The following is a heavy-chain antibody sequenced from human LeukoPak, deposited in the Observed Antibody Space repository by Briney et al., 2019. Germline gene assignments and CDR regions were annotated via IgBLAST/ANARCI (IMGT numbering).Heavy chain of an antibody. CDR1: GFTFSTYA. D-gene: IGHD2-15*01. CDR2: IWYDGSNK. Sequence: GGSLRLSCAASGFTFSTYAMHWVRQAPGKGLEWVAVIWYDGSNKYYGDSVKGRLSISRDNSKNALFLQMNSLRAEDTAVYYCAREADCSGGGCYRGAFDIWGQGTMVAVSS. J-gene: IGHJ3*02. CDR3: AREADCSGGGCYRGAFDI. V-gene: IGHV3-33*01.